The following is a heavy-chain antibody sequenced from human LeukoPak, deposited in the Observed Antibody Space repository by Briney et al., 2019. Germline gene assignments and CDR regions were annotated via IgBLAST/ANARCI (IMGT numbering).Heavy chain of an antibody. Sequence: GGSLRLSCAASGVTVSRDYMSWVRQAPGKGLEWVSVIYSDGKTYYADSVKGRFTISRHNSKNTLFLQMDSLRTEDTAIYYCANRMTFGGQGTLVTVSS. J-gene: IGHJ4*02. V-gene: IGHV3-53*04. CDR1: GVTVSRDY. D-gene: IGHD2/OR15-2a*01. CDR2: IYSDGKT. CDR3: ANRMTF.